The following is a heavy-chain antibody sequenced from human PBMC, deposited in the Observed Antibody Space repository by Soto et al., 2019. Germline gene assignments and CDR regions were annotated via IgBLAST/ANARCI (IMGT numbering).Heavy chain of an antibody. J-gene: IGHJ6*01. V-gene: IGHV3-9*01. CDR1: GFSFDDYA. CDR3: AKSTGGTANGMDV. D-gene: IGHD2-8*02. CDR2: ISWKSGSI. Sequence: EVQLVESGGGLVQPGRSLRLSCAASGFSFDDYAMHWVRQAPGKGLEWVSGISWKSGSIGYADSVKGRFTISRDNAKNFLYLQMNSLRAEDTALYYCAKSTGGTANGMDVW.